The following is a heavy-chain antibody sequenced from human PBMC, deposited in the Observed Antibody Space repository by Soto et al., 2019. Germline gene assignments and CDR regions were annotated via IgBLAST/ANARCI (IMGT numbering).Heavy chain of an antibody. CDR1: GLTVSNKY. Sequence: GGSLRLSCAASGLTVSNKYTSWVRQAPGKGLEWVSVIDGGGTTRYADSVKGRFTISRDNSKNTLYLQMNSLRAEDTAVYYCAKGIYDLDYWGQGTPVTVSS. J-gene: IGHJ4*02. D-gene: IGHD3-16*01. CDR3: AKGIYDLDY. V-gene: IGHV3-53*01. CDR2: IDGGGTT.